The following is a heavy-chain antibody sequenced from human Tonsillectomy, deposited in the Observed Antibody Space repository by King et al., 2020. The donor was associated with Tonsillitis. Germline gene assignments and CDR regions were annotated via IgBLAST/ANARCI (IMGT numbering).Heavy chain of an antibody. CDR1: GFTCDDYD. J-gene: IGHJ4*02. Sequence: GQLVESGGGLAQPGRPLIPSCVAFGFTCDDYDKHWVRQGPRKELEWVSRSSWNSGSIDYADSVGGRFSISIDNAKNYLYLQMNSVRAEDTALYYCVKSIDSSSWGAPQTGFEYWGQGTQVTVSS. V-gene: IGHV3-9*01. CDR2: SSWNSGSI. D-gene: IGHD2-2*01. CDR3: VKSIDSSSWGAPQTGFEY.